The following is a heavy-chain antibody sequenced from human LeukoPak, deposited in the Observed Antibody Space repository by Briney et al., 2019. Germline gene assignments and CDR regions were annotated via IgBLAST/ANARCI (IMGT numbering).Heavy chain of an antibody. CDR1: GYTFTSYG. CDR2: ISAYNGNT. V-gene: IGHV1-18*01. D-gene: IGHD6-19*01. J-gene: IGHJ4*02. CDR3: ARVRIAVAGTDYFDY. Sequence: GASVKVSCKASGYTFTSYGISWVRQAPGQGLEWMGWISAYNGNTNYAQKLQGRVTMTTDTSTSTAYMELRSLRSDDTAVYYCARVRIAVAGTDYFDYWGQGTLVTVSS.